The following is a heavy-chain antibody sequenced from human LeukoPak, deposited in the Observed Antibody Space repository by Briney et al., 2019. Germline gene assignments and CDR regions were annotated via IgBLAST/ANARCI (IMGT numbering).Heavy chain of an antibody. CDR3: AGNYNSWTGLNY. V-gene: IGHV3-73*01. D-gene: IGHD1-1*01. CDR1: GFTFSGSA. J-gene: IGHJ4*02. Sequence: GGSLRLSCAASGFTFSGSAMHWVRQASGKGLEWVGNIGNKVSNYATEYAPSLRGRFTISRDDSKDTAYLQVDSLKTEDTAVYYCAGNYNSWTGLNYWGQGTLVTVSS. CDR2: IGNKVSNYAT.